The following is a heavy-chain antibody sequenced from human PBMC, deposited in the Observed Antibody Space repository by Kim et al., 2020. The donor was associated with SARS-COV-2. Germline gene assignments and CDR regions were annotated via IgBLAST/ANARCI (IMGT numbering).Heavy chain of an antibody. CDR3: ARGGRFGELAGY. D-gene: IGHD3-10*01. CDR1: GGSFSGYY. V-gene: IGHV4-34*01. CDR2: INHSGST. Sequence: SETLSLTCAVYGGSFSGYYWSWIRQPPGKGLEWIGEINHSGSTNYNPSLKSRVTISVDTSKNQFSLKLSSVTAADTVVYYCARGGRFGELAGYWGQGTLVTVSS. J-gene: IGHJ4*02.